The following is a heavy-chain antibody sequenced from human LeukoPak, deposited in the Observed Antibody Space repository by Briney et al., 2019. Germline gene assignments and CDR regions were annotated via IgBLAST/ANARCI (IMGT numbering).Heavy chain of an antibody. J-gene: IGHJ4*02. CDR1: GDSISTSSYY. Sequence: SETLSLTCSVSGDSISTSSYYWGWIRQPPGKGLEWIGTIYYSGSTYYNPSLTSRVTISVDTSKNHFSLKLSSVTAADTAVYYCARDRTPVGYYYDNSGYYYFDYWGQGTLVTVSS. D-gene: IGHD3-22*01. V-gene: IGHV4-39*02. CDR3: ARDRTPVGYYYDNSGYYYFDY. CDR2: IYYSGST.